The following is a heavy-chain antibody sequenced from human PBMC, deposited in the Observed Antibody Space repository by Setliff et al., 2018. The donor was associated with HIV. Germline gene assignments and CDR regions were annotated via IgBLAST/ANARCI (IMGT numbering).Heavy chain of an antibody. CDR2: IYNTGST. V-gene: IGHV4-59*06. CDR1: DASINSYY. Sequence: SETLSLTCTVSDASINSYYWNWIRQPPGKGLEWIGYIYNTGSTYHSPSLESRVTISIDTSKNQFSLKLSSVTAADTAVYFCARGRGSSSSWPIDYWGQGTLVTVSS. J-gene: IGHJ4*02. CDR3: ARGRGSSSSWPIDY. D-gene: IGHD6-13*01.